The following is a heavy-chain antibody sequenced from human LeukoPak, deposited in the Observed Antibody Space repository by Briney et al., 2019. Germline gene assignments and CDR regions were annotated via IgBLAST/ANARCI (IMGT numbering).Heavy chain of an antibody. D-gene: IGHD6-13*01. CDR3: ARVYSPYYGMDV. CDR1: GFTFSSYG. V-gene: IGHV3-33*01. Sequence: GRSLRLSCAASGFTFSSYGMYWVRQAPGKGLEWVAVIWYDGSNKYYADSVKGRFTISRDNSKNTLYLQMNSLRAEDTAVYYCARVYSPYYGMDVWGQGTTVTVSS. CDR2: IWYDGSNK. J-gene: IGHJ6*02.